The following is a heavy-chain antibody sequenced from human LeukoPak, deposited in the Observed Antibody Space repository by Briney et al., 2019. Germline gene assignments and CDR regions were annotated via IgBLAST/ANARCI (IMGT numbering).Heavy chain of an antibody. CDR2: IYSSGST. Sequence: SETLSLTCTVSGGSISNYYWTWIRQPAGKGLEWIGRIYSSGSTNYNPSLKSRVTMSVDTSKNQLSLKLESVTAADTAVYYCARSSITGTTPDYWGQGTLVTVSS. J-gene: IGHJ4*02. V-gene: IGHV4-4*07. CDR3: ARSSITGTTPDY. CDR1: GGSISNYY. D-gene: IGHD1-7*01.